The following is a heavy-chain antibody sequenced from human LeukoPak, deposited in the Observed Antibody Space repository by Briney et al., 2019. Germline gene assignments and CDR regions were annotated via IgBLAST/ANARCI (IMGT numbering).Heavy chain of an antibody. CDR2: INPSGGST. CDR1: GYTFTSYY. CDR3: ARGEMATIYYFDY. Sequence: ASVKVSCKASGYTFTSYYKHWVRQAPGQGLEWVGIINPSGGSTSHAQKFRGRVTITRDTSTSTLYMELSSLRAEDTAVYYCARGEMATIYYFDYWGQGTLVTVSS. D-gene: IGHD5-24*01. V-gene: IGHV1-46*01. J-gene: IGHJ4*02.